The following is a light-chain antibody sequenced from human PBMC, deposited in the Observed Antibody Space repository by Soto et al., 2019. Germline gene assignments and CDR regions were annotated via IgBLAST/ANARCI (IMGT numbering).Light chain of an antibody. J-gene: IGKJ1*01. CDR2: KSS. CDR3: QHYKSYSRT. V-gene: IGKV1-5*03. CDR1: ESINDW. Sequence: DIQMTQSPSTLSASVGDRVTITCRASESINDWLAWYQQRPGKPPKLLIYKSSTLESGVPSRFSGSGSGTXXXXXXXXLXPDDFATYYCQHYKSYSRTFGQGTKVEI.